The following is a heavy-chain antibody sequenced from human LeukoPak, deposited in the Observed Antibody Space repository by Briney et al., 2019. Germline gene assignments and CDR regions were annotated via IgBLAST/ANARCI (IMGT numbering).Heavy chain of an antibody. CDR1: GGTFSSYA. D-gene: IGHD1-7*01. V-gene: IGHV1-69*05. CDR2: IIPIFGTA. J-gene: IGHJ4*02. Sequence: SVKVSCKASGGTFSSYAISWVRQAPGQGLEWMGGIIPIFGTANYAQKFQGRVTITTDESTSTAYMELSSLRSEDTAVYYCAREGGTGTGGGSLDYWGQGTLVTVSS. CDR3: AREGGTGTGGGSLDY.